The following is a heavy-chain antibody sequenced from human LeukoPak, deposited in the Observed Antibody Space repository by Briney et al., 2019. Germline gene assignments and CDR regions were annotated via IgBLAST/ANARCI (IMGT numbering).Heavy chain of an antibody. CDR1: GFTFSSYA. Sequence: PGGSLRLSCAASGFTFSSYAMSWVRQAPGKGLEWVSYISSSSSTIYYADSVKGRFTISRDNAKNSLYLQMNSLRAEDTAVYYCASWGISPRRDYFDYWGQGTLVTVSS. V-gene: IGHV3-48*01. J-gene: IGHJ4*02. D-gene: IGHD3-16*01. CDR3: ASWGISPRRDYFDY. CDR2: ISSSSSTI.